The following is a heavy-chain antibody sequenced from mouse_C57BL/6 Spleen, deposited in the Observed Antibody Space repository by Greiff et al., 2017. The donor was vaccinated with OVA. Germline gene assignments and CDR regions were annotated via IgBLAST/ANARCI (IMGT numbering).Heavy chain of an antibody. D-gene: IGHD1-1*01. Sequence: VQLQQPGTELVKPGASVKLSCKASGYTFTSYWMHWVKQRPGQGLEWIGNINPSNGGTNYNEKFKSKATLTVDKSSSTAYMQLSSLTSEDSAVYYCSRWGTTVVDWYFDVWGTGTTVTVSS. J-gene: IGHJ1*02. CDR1: GYTFTSYW. CDR2: INPSNGGT. CDR3: SRWGTTVVDWYFDV. V-gene: IGHV1-53*01.